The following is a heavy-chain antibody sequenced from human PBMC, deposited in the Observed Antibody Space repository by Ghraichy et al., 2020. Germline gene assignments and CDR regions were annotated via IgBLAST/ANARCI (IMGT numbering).Heavy chain of an antibody. V-gene: IGHV3-21*03. CDR1: GFSFSTYT. Sequence: GGSLRLSCEASGFSFSTYTMNWARQAPGKGLEWVSSINSGDTYSLYADSVKGRFTISRDNAKSSLYLQMNSLTVEDTAVYYCLRGDSRDYWGQGTLVTVSS. J-gene: IGHJ4*02. CDR2: INSGDTYS. CDR3: LRGDSRDY. D-gene: IGHD3-22*01.